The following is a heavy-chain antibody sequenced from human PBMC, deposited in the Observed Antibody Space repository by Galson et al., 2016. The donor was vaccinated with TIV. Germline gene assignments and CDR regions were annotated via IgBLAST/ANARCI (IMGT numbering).Heavy chain of an antibody. D-gene: IGHD1-26*01. Sequence: QSGAEVKKPGASVKASCKASGGTFSNYAISWVRQAPGQGLEWMGRIIPILGIANYAEKIQGRATITADKSTSTAYMELSSLRSDDTAVYYCARGTEVGATAYWYFDLWGRGTLGTVSS. V-gene: IGHV1-69*04. CDR1: GGTFSNYA. CDR3: ARGTEVGATAYWYFDL. CDR2: IIPILGIA. J-gene: IGHJ2*01.